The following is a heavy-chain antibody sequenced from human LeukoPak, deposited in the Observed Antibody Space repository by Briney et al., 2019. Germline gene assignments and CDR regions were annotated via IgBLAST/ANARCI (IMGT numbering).Heavy chain of an antibody. J-gene: IGHJ4*02. CDR1: GFTFSGYW. Sequence: GGSLRLSCAASGFTFSGYWMSWVRQAPGKGLKWVANIKQDGSEKYYVDSVKGRFTISRDNAKNSLSLQMNSLRVEDTAVYYCARRLLNYFDYWGQGTLVTVSS. CDR3: ARRLLNYFDY. CDR2: IKQDGSEK. V-gene: IGHV3-7*02. D-gene: IGHD2-8*01.